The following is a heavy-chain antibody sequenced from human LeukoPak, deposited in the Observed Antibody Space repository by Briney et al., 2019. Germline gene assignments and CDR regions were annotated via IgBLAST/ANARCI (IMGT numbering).Heavy chain of an antibody. CDR3: ARGLTSSSWYSVVY. J-gene: IGHJ4*02. V-gene: IGHV4-34*01. Sequence: KPSETLSLTCPVSGGSISSYYWSWIRQPPGKGLEWIGEINHSGSTNYNPSLKSRVTISVDTSKNQFSLKLSSVTAADTAVYYCARGLTSSSWYSVVYWGQGTLVTVSS. CDR2: INHSGST. CDR1: GGSISSYY. D-gene: IGHD6-13*01.